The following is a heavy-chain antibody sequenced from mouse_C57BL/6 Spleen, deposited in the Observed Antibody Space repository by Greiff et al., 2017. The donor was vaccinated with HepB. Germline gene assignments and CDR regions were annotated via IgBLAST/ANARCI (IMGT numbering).Heavy chain of an antibody. D-gene: IGHD2-5*01. V-gene: IGHV5-17*01. CDR3: ARRYSNLSLAY. Sequence: EVMLVESGGGLVKPGGSLKLSCAASGFTFSDYGMHWVRQAPEKGLEWVAYISSGSSTIYYADTVKGRFTISRDNAKNTLFLQMTSLRSEDAAMYYCARRYSNLSLAYWGQGTLVTVSA. CDR1: GFTFSDYG. CDR2: ISSGSSTI. J-gene: IGHJ3*01.